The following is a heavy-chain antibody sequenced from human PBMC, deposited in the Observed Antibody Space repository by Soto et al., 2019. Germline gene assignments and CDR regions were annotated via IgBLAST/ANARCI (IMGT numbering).Heavy chain of an antibody. CDR3: ARSITGTVSYYYGMDV. D-gene: IGHD1-20*01. CDR1: GGTFSSYA. CDR2: IIPIFATA. Sequence: QVQLVQSGAEVKKPGSSVKVSCKASGGTFSSYAISWVRQAPGQGLEWMGGIIPIFATADYAQKFQGRVTITADESTSTDYMELSNLRSEDTAVYYCARSITGTVSYYYGMDVWGQGTTVTVSS. J-gene: IGHJ6*02. V-gene: IGHV1-69*12.